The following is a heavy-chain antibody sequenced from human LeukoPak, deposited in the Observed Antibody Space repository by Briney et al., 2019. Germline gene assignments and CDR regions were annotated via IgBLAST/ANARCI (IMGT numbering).Heavy chain of an antibody. V-gene: IGHV4-59*10. J-gene: IGHJ5*02. CDR3: ARGSSWYNLIDP. CDR2: IYTSGST. Sequence: SETLSLTCAVYGGSFSGYYWSWIRQPAGKGLEWIGRIYTSGSTNYNPSLKSRVTMSVDTSKNQFSLKLSSVTAADTAVYYCARGSSWYNLIDPWGQGTLVTVSS. D-gene: IGHD6-13*01. CDR1: GGSFSGYY.